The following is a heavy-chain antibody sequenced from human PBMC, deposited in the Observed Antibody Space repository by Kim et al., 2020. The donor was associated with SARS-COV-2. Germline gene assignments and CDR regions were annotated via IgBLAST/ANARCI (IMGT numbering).Heavy chain of an antibody. V-gene: IGHV4-4*07. CDR2: IYTSGST. J-gene: IGHJ6*03. Sequence: SETLSLTCTVSGGSISSYYWSWIRQPAGKGLEWIGRIYTSGSTNYNPSLKSRVTMSVDTSKNQFSLKLSSVTAADTAVYYCASAQMGSGDEFYYMDVWGKGTTVTVSS. D-gene: IGHD4-17*01. CDR1: GGSISSYY. CDR3: ASAQMGSGDEFYYMDV.